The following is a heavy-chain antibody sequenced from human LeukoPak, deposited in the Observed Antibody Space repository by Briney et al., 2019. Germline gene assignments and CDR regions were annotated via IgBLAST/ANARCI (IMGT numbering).Heavy chain of an antibody. J-gene: IGHJ4*02. CDR2: VYHSGSA. D-gene: IGHD2-15*01. V-gene: IGHV4-4*02. CDR3: ARGYCSGGLCYPDY. CDR1: GGSISSTNW. Sequence: SETLSLTCAVSGGSISSTNWWTWVRQPPGKGLEWIGEVYHSGSANYNPSLKSRVTISVDKSKNQFSLKLSSVTAADTAVYYCARGYCSGGLCYPDYWGQGTLLIVSS.